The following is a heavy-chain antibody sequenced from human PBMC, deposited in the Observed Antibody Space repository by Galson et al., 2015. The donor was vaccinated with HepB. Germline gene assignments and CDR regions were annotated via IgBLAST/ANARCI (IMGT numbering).Heavy chain of an antibody. J-gene: IGHJ4*02. D-gene: IGHD2-2*01. CDR1: GFTFSSYA. CDR2: ISGSGGST. CDR3: AKDPRSLYCGSTSCYYDY. Sequence: SLRLSCAASGFTFSSYAMSWVRQAPGKGLEWVSAISGSGGSTYYADSVKGRFTISRDNSKNTLYLQMNSLRAEDTAVYYCAKDPRSLYCGSTSCYYDYWGQGTLVTVSS. V-gene: IGHV3-23*01.